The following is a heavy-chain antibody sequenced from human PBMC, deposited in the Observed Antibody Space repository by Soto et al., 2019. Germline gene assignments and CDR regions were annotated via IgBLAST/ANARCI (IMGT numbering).Heavy chain of an antibody. CDR1: GFTFDNCG. J-gene: IGHJ4*02. Sequence: PGGSLRLSCAASGFTFDNCGMHWVRQAPGKGLEWVAGISWGSSTIGYADSVKGRFIISRGDAKNSLYLQMDSLRGEDTALYYCVQGRYPTMATPLDHWGQGTQVTVS. CDR3: VQGRYPTMATPLDH. D-gene: IGHD2-15*01. CDR2: ISWGSSTI. V-gene: IGHV3-9*01.